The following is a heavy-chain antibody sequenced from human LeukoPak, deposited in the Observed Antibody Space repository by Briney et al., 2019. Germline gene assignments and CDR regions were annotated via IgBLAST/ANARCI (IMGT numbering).Heavy chain of an antibody. CDR2: IYYSGST. CDR3: ARAYYYDSSGYSLGGFDP. V-gene: IGHV4-39*07. J-gene: IGHJ5*02. Sequence: SETLSLTCTVSGGSISSSSYYWGWIRQPPGKGLEWIGSIYYSGSTYYNPSLKSRVTISVDTSKNQFSLKLSSVTAADTAVYYCARAYYYDSSGYSLGGFDPWGQGILVTVSS. D-gene: IGHD3-22*01. CDR1: GGSISSSSYY.